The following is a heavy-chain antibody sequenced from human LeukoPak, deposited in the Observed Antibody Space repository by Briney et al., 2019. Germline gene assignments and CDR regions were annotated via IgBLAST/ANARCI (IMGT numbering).Heavy chain of an antibody. J-gene: IGHJ5*02. CDR2: IIPVRGAV. CDR3: ARALGTVTTYSSRPNWFDP. V-gene: IGHV1-69*04. Sequence: VASVKVSCKTSGVTLSSYVITWVRRAPGQGLQWMGRIIPVRGAVNYAQKLQGRLTITADKSTNTAYMELTSLRSEDTAVYYCARALGTVTTYSSRPNWFDPWGQGTLVTVSS. CDR1: GVTLSSYV. D-gene: IGHD4-17*01.